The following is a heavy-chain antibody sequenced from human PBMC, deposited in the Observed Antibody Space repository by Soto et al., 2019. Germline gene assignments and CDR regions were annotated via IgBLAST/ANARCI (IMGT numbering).Heavy chain of an antibody. CDR2: ISNNGYDT. V-gene: IGHV3-23*01. CDR3: AHPRGYGVFDAVDI. J-gene: IGHJ3*02. Sequence: GGSLRLSCAASGFFFSTYAMNWVRQAPGKGLEWVSAISNNGYDTYYAESVRGRFTISRDNSINTMYLQMSRLRTEDTAVYYCAHPRGYGVFDAVDIWGQGTMVTVSS. CDR1: GFFFSTYA. D-gene: IGHD4-17*01.